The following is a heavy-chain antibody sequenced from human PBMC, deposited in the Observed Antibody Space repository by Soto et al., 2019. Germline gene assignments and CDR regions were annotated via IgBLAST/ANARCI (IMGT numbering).Heavy chain of an antibody. Sequence: QVQLQESGPGLVKPSQTLSLTCTVSGGSVNSSNYYWSWIRQPPGKGLEWIGYIYYSGNTYYNPSLKSRVVISMDMSTAHFSLRLSSVTAADTAIYHCARVLYSYGDVDHWGQGALVTVSS. CDR3: ARVLYSYGDVDH. J-gene: IGHJ5*02. D-gene: IGHD5-18*01. V-gene: IGHV4-30-4*01. CDR2: IYYSGNT. CDR1: GGSVNSSNYY.